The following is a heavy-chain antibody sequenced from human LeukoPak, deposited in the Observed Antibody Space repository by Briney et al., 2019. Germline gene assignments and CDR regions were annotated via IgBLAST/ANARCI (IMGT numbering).Heavy chain of an antibody. CDR3: AKHYMGSSYNRGLDY. J-gene: IGHJ4*02. CDR2: IYYSGYT. Sequence: SETLSLTCTVSGGSISSSSYYWGWIRQPPGKGLEWIGSIYYSGYTYYNPSLKSRVTISVDTSKNQFSLKLSSVTAADSAVYYCAKHYMGSSYNRGLDYWGQGTLVTVSS. V-gene: IGHV4-39*01. D-gene: IGHD3-10*01. CDR1: GGSISSSSYY.